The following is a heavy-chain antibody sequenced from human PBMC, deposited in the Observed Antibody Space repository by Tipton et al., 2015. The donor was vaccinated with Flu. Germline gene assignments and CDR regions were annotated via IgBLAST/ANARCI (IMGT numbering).Heavy chain of an antibody. J-gene: IGHJ3*02. CDR2: ISSSGSTI. Sequence: SLRLSCAASGFTFSSYEMNWVRQAPGKGLEWVSYISSSGSTIYYADSVKGRFTISRDNAKSSLYLQMNSLRAEDTAVYYCARVKGGSPDDAFDIWGQGTMVTVSS. V-gene: IGHV3-48*03. CDR3: ARVKGGSPDDAFDI. D-gene: IGHD1-26*01. CDR1: GFTFSSYE.